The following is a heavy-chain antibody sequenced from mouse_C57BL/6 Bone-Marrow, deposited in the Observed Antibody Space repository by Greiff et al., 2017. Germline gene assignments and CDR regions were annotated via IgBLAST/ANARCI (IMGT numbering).Heavy chain of an antibody. CDR1: GYSFTGYF. CDR3: ARGWDYGQSGYYFDY. D-gene: IGHD1-1*01. Sequence: VQLQQPGPELVKPGASVKISCKASGYSFTGYFMNWVKQSHGKSLEWIGRINPYNGDTFYNQKFKGKATLTVDKSSSTAHIELLSMISEDFAVYYCARGWDYGQSGYYFDYWGQGTTLTVSS. J-gene: IGHJ2*01. CDR2: INPYNGDT. V-gene: IGHV1-37*01.